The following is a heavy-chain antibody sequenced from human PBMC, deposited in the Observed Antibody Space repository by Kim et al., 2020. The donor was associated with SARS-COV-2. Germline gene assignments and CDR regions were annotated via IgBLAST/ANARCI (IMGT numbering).Heavy chain of an antibody. J-gene: IGHJ6*02. CDR3: ARDEGRYYYYGMDV. Sequence: ADSVRARFPTARDNAKNSLYLQMNSLRAEDTAVYYCARDEGRYYYYGMDVWGQGTTVTVSS. V-gene: IGHV3-11*01.